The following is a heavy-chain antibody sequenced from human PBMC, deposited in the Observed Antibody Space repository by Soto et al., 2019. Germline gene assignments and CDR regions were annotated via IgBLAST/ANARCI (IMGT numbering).Heavy chain of an antibody. Sequence: EVQLVESGGGLVQPGGPLRLSCAASGFTFSNYWMHWVRQLPGKGLVWVSAINSDGSDTRYADSVKGRFTISRDNAKNTLYLQMTSLSVEDTAVYYCPSQSHTGMWGQGTLVTVSS. CDR3: PSQSHTGM. V-gene: IGHV3-74*01. CDR2: INSDGSDT. CDR1: GFTFSNYW. D-gene: IGHD7-27*01. J-gene: IGHJ4*02.